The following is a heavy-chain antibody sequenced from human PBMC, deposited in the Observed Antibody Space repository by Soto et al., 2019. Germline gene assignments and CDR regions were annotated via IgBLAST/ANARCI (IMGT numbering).Heavy chain of an antibody. Sequence: SVKVSCKASVYTFTGYYMHWVRQAPGQGLEWMGWINPNSGGTNYAQKFQGWVTMTRDTSISTAYMELSRLRSDDTAVYYCARARLRWYTNDAFDIWGQGTMVTVSS. CDR2: INPNSGGT. CDR1: VYTFTGYY. J-gene: IGHJ3*02. D-gene: IGHD4-17*01. V-gene: IGHV1-2*04. CDR3: ARARLRWYTNDAFDI.